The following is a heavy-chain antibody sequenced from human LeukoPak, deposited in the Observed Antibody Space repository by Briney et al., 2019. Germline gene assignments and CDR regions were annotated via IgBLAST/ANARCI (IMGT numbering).Heavy chain of an antibody. V-gene: IGHV3-23*01. CDR1: GFTFSSYA. J-gene: IGHJ4*02. Sequence: GGSLRLSCAASGFTFSSYAMSCVRQAPGKGLEWVSAISGSGGSTYYADSVKGRFTISRDNSKNTLYLQMNSLRAEDTAVYYCAKAPGIQLWSDYWGQGTLVTVSS. CDR3: AKAPGIQLWSDY. CDR2: ISGSGGST. D-gene: IGHD5-18*01.